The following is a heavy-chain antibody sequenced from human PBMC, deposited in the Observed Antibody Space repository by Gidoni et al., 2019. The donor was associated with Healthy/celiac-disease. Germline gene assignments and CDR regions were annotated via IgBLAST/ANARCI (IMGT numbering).Heavy chain of an antibody. J-gene: IGHJ4*02. D-gene: IGHD3-10*01. CDR2: INTNTGNP. CDR1: VYPFPSYA. Sequence: QVQLVQSGSELKKPGASVKVSCKASVYPFPSYAMNWVRQAPGQGLEWMGWINTNTGNPTYAQGFTGRFVFSLDTSVSTAYLQISSLKAEDTAVYYCARVTMVRGTVGPLSYWGQGTLVTVSS. CDR3: ARVTMVRGTVGPLSY. V-gene: IGHV7-4-1*02.